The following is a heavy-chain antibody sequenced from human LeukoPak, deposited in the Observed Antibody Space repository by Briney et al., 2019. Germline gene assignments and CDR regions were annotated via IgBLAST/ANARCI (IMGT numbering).Heavy chain of an antibody. CDR3: ASSRGYNYGPPDY. V-gene: IGHV4-39*01. J-gene: IGHJ4*02. CDR1: GGSISSSSYY. Sequence: PSETLSLTCTVCGGSISSSSYYWVWIRQPPGKGLEWIGSIYYSGSTYYNPSLKSRVTISVDTSKDQFSLKLSSVTAADTAVYYCASSRGYNYGPPDYWGQGTLVTVSS. CDR2: IYYSGST. D-gene: IGHD5-18*01.